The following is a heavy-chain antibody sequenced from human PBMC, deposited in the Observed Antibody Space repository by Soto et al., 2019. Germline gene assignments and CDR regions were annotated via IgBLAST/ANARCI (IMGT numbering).Heavy chain of an antibody. Sequence: TGGSLRLSCAASGFTFSSFSLSWVRQAPGKGLEWVSGISGLGGSIYYADSVKGRFTISRDNSKNTLYLQMNSLRAEDTAVYYCSKSNGDTWERYFFDFWGQGTLVTVSS. CDR2: ISGLGGSI. D-gene: IGHD1-26*01. CDR3: SKSNGDTWERYFFDF. J-gene: IGHJ4*02. V-gene: IGHV3-23*01. CDR1: GFTFSSFS.